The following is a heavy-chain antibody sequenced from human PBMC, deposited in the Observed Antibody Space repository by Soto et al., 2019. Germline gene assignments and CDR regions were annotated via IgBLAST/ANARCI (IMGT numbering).Heavy chain of an antibody. CDR2: INHSGST. Sequence: SATLSLTCAVYGVSFIGYYWSWIRQPPGKGLEWIGEINHSGSTNYNPSLKSRVTISVDTSKNQFSLKLSSVTAADTAVYYCATLPRQVAINTWGQGTLVPVSS. CDR1: GVSFIGYY. V-gene: IGHV4-34*01. J-gene: IGHJ5*02. CDR3: ATLPRQVAINT. D-gene: IGHD2-15*01.